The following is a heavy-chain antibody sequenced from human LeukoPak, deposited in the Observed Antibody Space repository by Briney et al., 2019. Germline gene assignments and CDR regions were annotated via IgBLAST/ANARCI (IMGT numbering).Heavy chain of an antibody. D-gene: IGHD4-11*01. V-gene: IGHV4-61*02. CDR3: ARSTVTPMDV. CDR1: GDSISSGTYY. CDR2: IYTSGST. J-gene: IGHJ6*04. Sequence: SQTLSLTCTVSGDSISSGTYYWSWIRQPAGKGLEWIGRIYTSGSTNYSPSLKSRVTMSVDTSKNQFSLKLSSVTAADTAVYYCARSTVTPMDVWGKGTTVTVSS.